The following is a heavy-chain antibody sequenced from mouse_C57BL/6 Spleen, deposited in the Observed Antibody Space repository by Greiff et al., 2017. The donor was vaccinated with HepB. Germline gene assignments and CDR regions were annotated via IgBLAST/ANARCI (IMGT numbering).Heavy chain of an antibody. J-gene: IGHJ4*01. CDR2: ISDGGSYT. CDR3: AREGGDELYAMDD. Sequence: EVKLVESGGGLVKPGGSLKLSCAASGFTFSSYAMSWVRQTPEKRLEWVATISDGGSYTYYPDNVKGRFTISRDNAKNNLYLQMSHLKSEDTAMYYGAREGGDELYAMDDWGQGTSVTVSS. CDR1: GFTFSSYA. D-gene: IGHD3-3*01. V-gene: IGHV5-4*01.